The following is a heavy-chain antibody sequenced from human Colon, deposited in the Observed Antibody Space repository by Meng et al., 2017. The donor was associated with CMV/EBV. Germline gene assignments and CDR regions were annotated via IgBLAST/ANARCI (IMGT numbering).Heavy chain of an antibody. CDR2: ISSDGSSI. CDR3: ARGNKGVDYYFYGMDL. Sequence: GESLKISCVASEFPLRDYYIKWIRRAPGKGLEWISYISSDGSSIYYAESVKGRFSISRDNSKNAVYLQMNSVRAEDAAVYYCARGNKGVDYYFYGMDLWGQGTAVTVSS. J-gene: IGHJ6*02. CDR1: EFPLRDYY. V-gene: IGHV3-11*01.